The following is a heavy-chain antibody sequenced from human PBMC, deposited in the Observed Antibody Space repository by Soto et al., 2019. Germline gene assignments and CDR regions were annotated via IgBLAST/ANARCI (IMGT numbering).Heavy chain of an antibody. D-gene: IGHD3-16*01. CDR3: ARQYGGFLDV. CDR1: GGSISSSSYY. J-gene: IGHJ6*04. Sequence: SETLSLTCTVSGGSISSSSYYWGWIRQPLGKGLEWIGSIYYSGSTYYNPSLKSRVTISVDTSKNQFSLKLSSVTAADTAVYYCARQYGGFLDVWGKGTTVTVSS. CDR2: IYYSGST. V-gene: IGHV4-39*01.